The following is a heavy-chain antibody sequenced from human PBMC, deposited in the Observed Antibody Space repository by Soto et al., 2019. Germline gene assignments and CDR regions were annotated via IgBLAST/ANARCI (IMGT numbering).Heavy chain of an antibody. Sequence: QVQLQESGSGLVKPSQSLSLTCTVSGVSLNTADTWWSWIRQSPGKGLEFIGYYHSGGSTYYDASFRSRVIISSDTPNSLFSLKWSSVTVADTAVYFCVRSRQMESGNDYGLDVWGQGTTVTVSS. CDR1: GVSLNTADTW. V-gene: IGHV4-30-4*01. J-gene: IGHJ6*02. CDR2: YHSGGST. D-gene: IGHD1-1*01. CDR3: VRSRQMESGNDYGLDV.